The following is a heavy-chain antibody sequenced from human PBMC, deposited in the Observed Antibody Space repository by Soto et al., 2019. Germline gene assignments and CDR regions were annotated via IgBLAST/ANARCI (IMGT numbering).Heavy chain of an antibody. J-gene: IGHJ4*02. CDR1: GGSFSGYY. CDR3: ARLYCSSTSCGKDFDY. Sequence: PSETLSLTCAVYGGSFSGYYWSWIRQPQGKGLEWIGEVNHSGSTNYNPSLKSRVTISVDTSKNQFSLKLSSVAAADTAVYYCARLYCSSTSCGKDFDYWGQGTLVTVSS. CDR2: VNHSGST. V-gene: IGHV4-34*01. D-gene: IGHD2-2*01.